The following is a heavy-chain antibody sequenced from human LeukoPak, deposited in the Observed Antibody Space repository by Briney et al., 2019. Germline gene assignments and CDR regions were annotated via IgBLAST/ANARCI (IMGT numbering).Heavy chain of an antibody. CDR3: ARDTMSKAARPPGGY. J-gene: IGHJ4*02. CDR1: GYTFTSYY. D-gene: IGHD6-6*01. Sequence: PVASVKVSCKASGYTFTSYYMHWVRQAPGQGLEWMGWINPNSGGTNYAQKFQGRVTMTRDTSISTAYMELSRLRSDDTAVYYCARDTMSKAARPPGGYWGQGTLVTVSS. CDR2: INPNSGGT. V-gene: IGHV1-2*02.